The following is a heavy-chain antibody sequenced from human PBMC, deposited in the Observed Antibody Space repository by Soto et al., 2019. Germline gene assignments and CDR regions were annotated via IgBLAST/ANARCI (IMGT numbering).Heavy chain of an antibody. CDR1: GGSITSSY. CDR2: IYDTGISDYTPST. V-gene: IGHV4-59*01. CDR3: ARGEDAFFYYGLDV. J-gene: IGHJ6*02. Sequence: TSETLSLTCTVSGGSITSSYWSWIRRPPGKGLGWIAYIYDTGISDYTPSTSYNPSLKSRVTMSVDTSKSQFSLKLTSVTAADTAVYYCARGEDAFFYYGLDVWGQGITVTVSS.